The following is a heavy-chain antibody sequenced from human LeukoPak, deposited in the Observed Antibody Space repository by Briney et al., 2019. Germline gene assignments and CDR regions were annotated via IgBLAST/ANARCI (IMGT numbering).Heavy chain of an antibody. CDR2: IYPGDSDT. D-gene: IGHD3-10*01. Sequence: GESLRISCKGSGYSFTSYWIGWVRQMPGKGLEWMGIIYPGDSDTRYSPSFQGQVTISADKSINTAYLQWSSLKASDTAMYNCARPRSGNYVFFDYWGQGTLVTVSS. V-gene: IGHV5-51*01. CDR3: ARPRSGNYVFFDY. J-gene: IGHJ4*02. CDR1: GYSFTSYW.